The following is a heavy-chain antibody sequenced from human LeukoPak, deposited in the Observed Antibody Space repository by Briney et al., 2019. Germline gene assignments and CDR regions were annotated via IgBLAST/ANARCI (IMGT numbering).Heavy chain of an antibody. V-gene: IGHV4-4*07. J-gene: IGHJ4*02. CDR3: ASFGRITMIVVVITDY. CDR1: GGSISSQY. CDR2: IYTSGST. D-gene: IGHD3-22*01. Sequence: SETLSLTCTVSGGSISSQYWSWIRQPAGKGLEWIGRIYTSGSTNYNPSLKSRVTMSVDTSKNQFSLKLSSVAAADTAVYYCASFGRITMIVVVITDYWGQGTLVTVSS.